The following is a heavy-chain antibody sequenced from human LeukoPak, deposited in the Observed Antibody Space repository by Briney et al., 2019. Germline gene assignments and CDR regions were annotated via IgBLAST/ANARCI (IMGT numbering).Heavy chain of an antibody. CDR2: IRYDGSNK. D-gene: IGHD4-17*01. CDR3: ARMRTTVTTGGVYYMDV. J-gene: IGHJ6*03. Sequence: PGGSLRLSCAASGFTFSTYSMHWVRQAPGKGLVWVAFIRYDGSNKYYADSVKGRFTISRDNSKNTLYLQMNSLRAEDTAVYYCARMRTTVTTGGVYYMDVWGKGTTVTVSS. V-gene: IGHV3-30*02. CDR1: GFTFSTYS.